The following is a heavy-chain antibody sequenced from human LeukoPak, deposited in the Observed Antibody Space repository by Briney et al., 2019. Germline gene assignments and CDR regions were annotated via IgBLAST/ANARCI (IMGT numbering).Heavy chain of an antibody. D-gene: IGHD3-22*01. V-gene: IGHV4-39*07. Sequence: SETLSLTCTVSGGSISSSSYYWGWIRQPPGKGLEWIGSIYYSGSTYYNPSLKSRVTISVDTSKNQFSLKLSFVTAADTAVYYCARVYYYDSSGYYEGYYFDYWGQGTLVTVSS. CDR2: IYYSGST. CDR3: ARVYYYDSSGYYEGYYFDY. J-gene: IGHJ4*02. CDR1: GGSISSSSYY.